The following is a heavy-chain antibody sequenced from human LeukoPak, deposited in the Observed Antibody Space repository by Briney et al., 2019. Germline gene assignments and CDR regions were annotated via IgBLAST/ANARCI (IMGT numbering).Heavy chain of an antibody. CDR1: GYTFTGYY. CDR2: INTNSGGT. V-gene: IGHV1-2*02. Sequence: GASVKVSCKASGYTFTGYYMHWVRQAPGQGLEWMGWINTNSGGTNCAQKFQGRVTMTRDTSISTAYMELSRLRSDDTAVYYCARDHPRAIFGVVISYGMDVWGQGTTVTVSS. CDR3: ARDHPRAIFGVVISYGMDV. J-gene: IGHJ6*02. D-gene: IGHD3-3*01.